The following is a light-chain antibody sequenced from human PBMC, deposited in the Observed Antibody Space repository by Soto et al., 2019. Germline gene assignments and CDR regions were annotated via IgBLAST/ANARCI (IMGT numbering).Light chain of an antibody. J-gene: IGKJ4*01. V-gene: IGKV3-15*01. CDR3: QQRSNWPPLT. CDR1: QSVSNN. Sequence: EIVMTQSPATLSVSPGERATLSCRASQSVSNNLAWYQQKPGQAPRLLIFGASTRATGIPARFSGSGSGTEFTLTISSLQSEDFAVYYCQQRSNWPPLTFGGGTKVDI. CDR2: GAS.